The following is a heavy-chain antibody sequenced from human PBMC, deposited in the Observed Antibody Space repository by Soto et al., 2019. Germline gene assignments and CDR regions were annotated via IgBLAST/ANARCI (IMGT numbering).Heavy chain of an antibody. D-gene: IGHD2-15*01. Sequence: EVQLVESGGGLVQPGGSLRLSCAASGFTFSNYYMTWVRQAPGKGLQWVANIKQDGSEKYYMDSVRGRFTISKDNTRNSLYLQMSSLRVEDTAVYYCAREDKGGPDYWGQGTLVTVSS. V-gene: IGHV3-7*01. CDR1: GFTFSNYY. J-gene: IGHJ4*02. CDR3: AREDKGGPDY. CDR2: IKQDGSEK.